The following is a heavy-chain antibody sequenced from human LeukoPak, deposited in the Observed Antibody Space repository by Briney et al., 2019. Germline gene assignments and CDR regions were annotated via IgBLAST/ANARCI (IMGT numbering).Heavy chain of an antibody. D-gene: IGHD2-15*01. V-gene: IGHV3-11*01. CDR3: ARAEGYCSGGSCYSGGYYYYYYGMDV. CDR2: ISSSGSTI. Sequence: GGSLRLSCAASGFTFSDYYMSWIRQAPGKGLEWVSYISSSGSTIYYADSVKGRFTISRDNAKNSLYLQMNSLRAEDTAVYYCARAEGYCSGGSCYSGGYYYYYYGMDVWGQGTTVTVSS. CDR1: GFTFSDYY. J-gene: IGHJ6*02.